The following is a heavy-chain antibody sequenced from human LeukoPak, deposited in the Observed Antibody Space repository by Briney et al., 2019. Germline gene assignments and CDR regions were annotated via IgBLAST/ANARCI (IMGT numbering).Heavy chain of an antibody. J-gene: IGHJ5*02. V-gene: IGHV3-23*01. D-gene: IGHD1-26*01. CDR3: AKIIRVGATSNWFDP. CDR2: ISGSGVST. Sequence: PGGSLRLSCAASGFTFRTSGMSWVRQAPGKGLEWVSAISGSGVSTYYADSVKGRFTISRDNSKNTLYLQMNSLRAEDTAVYYCAKIIRVGATSNWFDPWGQGTLVTVSS. CDR1: GFTFRTSG.